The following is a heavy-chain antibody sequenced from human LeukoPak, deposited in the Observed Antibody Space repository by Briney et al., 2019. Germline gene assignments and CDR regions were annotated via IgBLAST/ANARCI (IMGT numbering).Heavy chain of an antibody. Sequence: SETLSLTCTVSGGSISSYYWSWIRQPPGKGLEWIGYIYYSGSTNYNPSLKSRVTISVDTSKNQFSLKLSSVTAADTAVYYCAREGDSSGYYRHDAFDIWGQGTMVTGSS. CDR2: IYYSGST. CDR3: AREGDSSGYYRHDAFDI. D-gene: IGHD3-22*01. J-gene: IGHJ3*02. V-gene: IGHV4-59*01. CDR1: GGSISSYY.